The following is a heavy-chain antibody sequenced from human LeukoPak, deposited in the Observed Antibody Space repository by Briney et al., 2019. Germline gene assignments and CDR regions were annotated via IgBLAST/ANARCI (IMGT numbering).Heavy chain of an antibody. V-gene: IGHV3-23*01. Sequence: GGSLRLSCAASGFTFSSYAMSWVRQAPGKGLEWVSGISGSDGSTYYADSMKGRFTISRDNSKNILYLQMNSLNSVDTALYYCARADTPYVVLVGFDYWGQGTLVTVSS. J-gene: IGHJ4*02. D-gene: IGHD2-15*01. CDR3: ARADTPYVVLVGFDY. CDR2: ISGSDGST. CDR1: GFTFSSYA.